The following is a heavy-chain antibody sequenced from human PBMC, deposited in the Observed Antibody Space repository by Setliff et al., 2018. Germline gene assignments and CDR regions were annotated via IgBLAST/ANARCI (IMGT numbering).Heavy chain of an antibody. D-gene: IGHD3-9*01. Sequence: SETLSLTCAVSGGSISSSNWWSWVRQPPGKGLEWIGEIYHSGSTNYNPSLKRRVTISVDKSKNQFSLKLSSVTAADTAVYYCARRGADYDILTGDDYWGQGTLVTVSS. CDR3: ARRGADYDILTGDDY. J-gene: IGHJ4*02. CDR2: IYHSGST. V-gene: IGHV4-4*02. CDR1: GGSISSSNW.